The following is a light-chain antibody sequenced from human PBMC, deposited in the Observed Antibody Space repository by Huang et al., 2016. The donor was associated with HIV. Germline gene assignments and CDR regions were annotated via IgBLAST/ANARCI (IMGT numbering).Light chain of an antibody. CDR3: QQYYSSPPMYT. J-gene: IGKJ2*01. Sequence: DIQVTQSPSSLSASVGDRGTITCRASQDIRDSLAWSQQKEGKVPKLLSDAASRVESGVPSRFTGGGSGTDYTLTITGLQPEDFATYYCQQYYSSPPMYTFGQGTRLEMK. CDR2: AAS. V-gene: IGKV1-NL1*01. CDR1: QDIRDS.